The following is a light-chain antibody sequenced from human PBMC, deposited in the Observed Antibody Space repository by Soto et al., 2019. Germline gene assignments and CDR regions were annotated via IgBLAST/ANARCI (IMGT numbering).Light chain of an antibody. CDR2: SDN. Sequence: QSVLTQPPSASGTPGQRVTISCSGSSSNIGTNTVNWYQHLPGTAPKLLIYSDNQRPSGVPDRFSAAKSGTSASLAIIGLQSADEADYYCATWDDSLNGAVFGGGTQLTVL. CDR1: SSNIGTNT. V-gene: IGLV1-44*01. J-gene: IGLJ7*01. CDR3: ATWDDSLNGAV.